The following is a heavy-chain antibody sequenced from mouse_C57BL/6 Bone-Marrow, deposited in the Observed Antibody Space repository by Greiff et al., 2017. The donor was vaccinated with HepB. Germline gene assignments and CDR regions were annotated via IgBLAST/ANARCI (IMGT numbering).Heavy chain of an antibody. CDR3: TGYLLFAY. Sequence: DVKVEESGAELVRPGASVKLSCTASGFNIKDDYMHWVKQRPEQGLEWIGWIDPENGDTEYASKFQGKATITADTTSNTAYLQLSSLTSEDTAVYYCTGYLLFAYWGQGTLVTVSA. D-gene: IGHD2-1*01. V-gene: IGHV14-4*01. J-gene: IGHJ3*01. CDR2: IDPENGDT. CDR1: GFNIKDDY.